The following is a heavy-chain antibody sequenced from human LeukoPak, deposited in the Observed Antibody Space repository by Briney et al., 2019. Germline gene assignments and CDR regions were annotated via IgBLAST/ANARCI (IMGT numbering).Heavy chain of an antibody. CDR1: GFTLSNYE. Sequence: GGSLRLSCAASGFTLSNYEMNWVPQAPGRGLEWVSYISSSGLTMYYADSVKGRFTISRDNAKTSLYLQMNSLRAEDTAVYYCARRTTGDDYWGQGTLVTVSS. CDR3: ARRTTGDDY. D-gene: IGHD4-17*01. CDR2: ISSSGLTM. V-gene: IGHV3-48*03. J-gene: IGHJ4*02.